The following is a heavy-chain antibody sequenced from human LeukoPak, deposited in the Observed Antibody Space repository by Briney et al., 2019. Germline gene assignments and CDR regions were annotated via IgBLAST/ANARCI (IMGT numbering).Heavy chain of an antibody. CDR1: GFTFSGYA. CDR3: ARKTDSSGSGDY. Sequence: GGSLRLSCAASGFTFSGYAMSWLRQAPGKGLEFVSAISGDTGSTFYADSVKGRFTVSRDNSKNTLYLQMNSLRAEDTAVYYCARKTDSSGSGDYWGQGTLVTVSS. D-gene: IGHD3-22*01. CDR2: ISGDTGST. V-gene: IGHV3-23*01. J-gene: IGHJ4*02.